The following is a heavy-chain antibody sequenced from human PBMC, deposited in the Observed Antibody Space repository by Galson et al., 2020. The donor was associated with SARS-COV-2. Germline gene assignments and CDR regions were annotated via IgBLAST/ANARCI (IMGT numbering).Heavy chain of an antibody. CDR1: GVSISSSSYY. D-gene: IGHD2-2*01. CDR3: ARGGPIVVEPTGTLRSIYGMDV. V-gene: IGHV4-39*01. J-gene: IGHJ6*02. CDR2: IYYSGST. Sequence: SETLSLTCIVSGVSISSSSYYWGWIRQPPGKGLEWIGSIYYSGSTYYNPSLKSRVTISVDTSKNQFSLKLSSVTAADMAVYYCARGGPIVVEPTGTLRSIYGMDVWGQGTTVTVSS.